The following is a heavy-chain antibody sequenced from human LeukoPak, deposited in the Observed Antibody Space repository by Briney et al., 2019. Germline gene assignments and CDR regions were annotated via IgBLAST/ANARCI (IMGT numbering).Heavy chain of an antibody. CDR3: ASQQWLVDY. CDR1: GFTFSSYS. CDR2: ISSSSSYI. D-gene: IGHD6-19*01. Sequence: GGSLRLSCAASGFTFSSYSMNWVRQAPGKGLEWVSSISSSSSYIYYADSVKGRFTISRDNSKNTLYLQMNSLRAEDTAVYYCASQQWLVDYWGQGTLVTVSS. V-gene: IGHV3-21*04. J-gene: IGHJ4*02.